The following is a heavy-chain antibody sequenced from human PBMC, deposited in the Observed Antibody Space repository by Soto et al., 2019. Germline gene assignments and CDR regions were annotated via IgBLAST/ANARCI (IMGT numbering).Heavy chain of an antibody. CDR2: ISGSGGST. D-gene: IGHD6-6*01. CDR3: AKGSGIAARFDYYYYYGMDV. J-gene: IGHJ6*02. Sequence: GGSLRLSCAASGFTFSSYAMSWARQAPWKGLEWVSAISGSGGSTYYADSVKGRFTISRDNSKNTLYLQMNSLRAEDTAVYYCAKGSGIAARFDYYYYYGMDVWGQGTTVTVSS. V-gene: IGHV3-23*01. CDR1: GFTFSSYA.